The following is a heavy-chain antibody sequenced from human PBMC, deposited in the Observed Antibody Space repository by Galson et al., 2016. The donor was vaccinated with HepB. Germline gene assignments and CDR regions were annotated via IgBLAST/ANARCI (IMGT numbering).Heavy chain of an antibody. D-gene: IGHD6-13*01. Sequence: QSGAEVTKPGESLRISCKGSGSSFSNYWITWVRQMPGKGLELMGRIDPTDSNTNYSPSFEGHVTMSADKSIRTAYLHWSSLKASDTAIYYCAVTGPDRSSWYFGRVPSYYYFMDAWGKGTTVTVSS. CDR3: AVTGPDRSSWYFGRVPSYYYFMDA. CDR1: GSSFSNYW. J-gene: IGHJ6*03. V-gene: IGHV5-10-1*01. CDR2: IDPTDSNT.